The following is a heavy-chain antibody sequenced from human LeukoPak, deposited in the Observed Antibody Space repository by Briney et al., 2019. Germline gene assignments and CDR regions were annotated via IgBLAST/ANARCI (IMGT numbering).Heavy chain of an antibody. CDR1: GFPFSRYR. J-gene: IGHJ4*02. CDR2: ISSGNSYT. V-gene: IGHV3-21*01. Sequence: GGSLRLFCTPSGFPFSRYRMNWSRHFPGKGLEWVTYISSGNSYTYYTDSVKGLLTSSRDNAKNSLYLQMNSLRAEDTAVYYCARGYDFWSGYYFDYWGQGTLATVSS. D-gene: IGHD3-3*01. CDR3: ARGYDFWSGYYFDY.